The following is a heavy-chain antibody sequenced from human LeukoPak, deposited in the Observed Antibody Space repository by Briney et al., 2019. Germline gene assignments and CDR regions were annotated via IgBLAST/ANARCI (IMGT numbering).Heavy chain of an antibody. CDR2: ISAYNGNT. J-gene: IGHJ5*02. V-gene: IGHV1-18*01. CDR1: GYIFTSYG. Sequence: ASVKVSCKASGYIFTSYGISWVRQAPGQGLEWMGWISAYNGNTNYAQKLQGRVTMTTDTSTSTAYMELRSLRSDDTAVYYCARDYDILTGYLNNWFDPWGQGTLVTVSS. CDR3: ARDYDILTGYLNNWFDP. D-gene: IGHD3-9*01.